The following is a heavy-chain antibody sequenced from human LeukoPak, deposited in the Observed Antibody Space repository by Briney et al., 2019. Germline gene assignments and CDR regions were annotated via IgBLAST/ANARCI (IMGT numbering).Heavy chain of an antibody. CDR1: GFTFSSYG. J-gene: IGHJ4*02. CDR2: IRYDGSNK. D-gene: IGHD1-7*01. Sequence: GGSLRLSCAASGFTFSSYGMHWVRQAPGKGLEWVAFIRYDGSNKYYADSVKGRFTISRDNSKNTLYLQMNSLRAEDTAVYYCAKEYNWNSGLSNWGQGTLVTVSS. V-gene: IGHV3-30*02. CDR3: AKEYNWNSGLSN.